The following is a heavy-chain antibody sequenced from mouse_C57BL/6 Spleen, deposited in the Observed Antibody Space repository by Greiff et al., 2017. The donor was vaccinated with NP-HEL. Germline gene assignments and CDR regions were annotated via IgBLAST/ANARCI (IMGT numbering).Heavy chain of an antibody. D-gene: IGHD2-4*01. CDR1: GYAFTNYL. CDR2: INPGSGST. V-gene: IGHV1-54*01. CDR3: ARGDYDAWFAY. Sequence: QVQLQQSGAELVRPGTSVKVSCKASGYAFTNYLIEWVKQRPGQGLEWIGVINPGSGSTNYNEKFKGKATLTADNSSSTAYMHLSSLTSEDSAVYFCARGDYDAWFAYWGKGTLVTVSA. J-gene: IGHJ3*01.